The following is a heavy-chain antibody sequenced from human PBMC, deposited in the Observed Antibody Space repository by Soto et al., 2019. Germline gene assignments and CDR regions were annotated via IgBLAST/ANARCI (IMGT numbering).Heavy chain of an antibody. J-gene: IGHJ4*02. CDR3: AKNQHAMAHDY. CDR2: ISSSGGST. D-gene: IGHD2-8*01. V-gene: IGHV3-23*01. Sequence: GGSLRLSCAASGFTFSNYAMSWVRQAPGKELKWVSSISSSGGSTDYAGSVKGRFTISRDNSQNTLNLQMNSLRAEDTAIYFCAKNQHAMAHDYWGPGTLVTVSS. CDR1: GFTFSNYA.